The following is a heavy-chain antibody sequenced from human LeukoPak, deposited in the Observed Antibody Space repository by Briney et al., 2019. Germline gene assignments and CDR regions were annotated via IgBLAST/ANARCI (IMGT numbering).Heavy chain of an antibody. CDR1: GYTFTSYY. Sequence: GSVKVSCKASGYTFTSYYMHWVRQAPGQGLEWMGIINSSGGSTSYPQKFQGRVTMTRDTSTSTVYMELSSLGSEDTAVYYCARDRVYYYDSSGHGYNTFDIWGQGTMVTVSP. J-gene: IGHJ3*02. CDR2: INSSGGST. CDR3: ARDRVYYYDSSGHGYNTFDI. V-gene: IGHV1-46*01. D-gene: IGHD3-22*01.